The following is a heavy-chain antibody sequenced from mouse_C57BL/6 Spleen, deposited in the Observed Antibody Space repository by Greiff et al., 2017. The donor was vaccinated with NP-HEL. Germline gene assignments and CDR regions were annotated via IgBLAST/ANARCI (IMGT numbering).Heavy chain of an antibody. CDR3: ARLTTVGRWYFDY. D-gene: IGHD1-1*01. CDR1: GFTFSDYG. CDR2: ISSGSSTI. J-gene: IGHJ2*01. V-gene: IGHV5-17*01. Sequence: EVQLVESGGGLVKPGGSLKLSCAASGFTFSDYGMHWVRQAPEKGLEWVAYISSGSSTIYYEDTVKGRFTISRDNAKITLFLQMTSLRSEDTAMYYCARLTTVGRWYFDYWGQGTTLTVSS.